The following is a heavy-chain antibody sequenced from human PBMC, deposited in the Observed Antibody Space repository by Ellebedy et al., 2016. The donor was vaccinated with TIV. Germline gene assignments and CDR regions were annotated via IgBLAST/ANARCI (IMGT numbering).Heavy chain of an antibody. D-gene: IGHD5-24*01. CDR1: GFTFRDYA. Sequence: GESLKISXAASGFTFRDYAMGWVRQAPGKGLECVATIHGGDDSHTTHYADSVKGRFTISRDNPKNTLYLQLNNLRDDDTADYYCAKYRGLHWQNWHFDVWGRGTLVIVSS. CDR2: IHGGDDSHTT. V-gene: IGHV3-23*01. CDR3: AKYRGLHWQNWHFDV. J-gene: IGHJ2*01.